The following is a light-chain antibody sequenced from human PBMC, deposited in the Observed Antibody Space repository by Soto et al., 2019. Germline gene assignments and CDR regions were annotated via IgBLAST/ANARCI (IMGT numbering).Light chain of an antibody. J-gene: IGKJ4*01. CDR2: AAS. CDR1: QAIYNY. Sequence: DIQMTQSPSSLSASVGDRVTITCRASQAIYNYLAWYQQKPGKVPTLLISAASTLQSGVPSRFSGGGSGTDFPLTISSLQAEDVATYYCQKFSAVPTFGGGTKVEI. V-gene: IGKV1-27*01. CDR3: QKFSAVPT.